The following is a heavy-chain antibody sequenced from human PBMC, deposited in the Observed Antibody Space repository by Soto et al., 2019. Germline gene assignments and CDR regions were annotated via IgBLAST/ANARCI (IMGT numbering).Heavy chain of an antibody. CDR2: ISGSGGST. CDR1: GFTFSSYA. D-gene: IGHD6-19*01. Sequence: TGGSLKLSCAPSGFTFSSYAMSWVRQAPGKGLEWVSAISGSGGSTYYADSVKGRLTISRDNSKNTLYLQMNSLRAEDTAVYYCAKVRNKSIAVAISYLDYWGQGTLVTLSS. CDR3: AKVRNKSIAVAISYLDY. V-gene: IGHV3-23*01. J-gene: IGHJ4*02.